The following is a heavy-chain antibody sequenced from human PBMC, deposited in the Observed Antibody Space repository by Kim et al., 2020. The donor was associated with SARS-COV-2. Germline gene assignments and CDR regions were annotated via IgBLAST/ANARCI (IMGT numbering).Heavy chain of an antibody. J-gene: IGHJ4*02. D-gene: IGHD3-10*01. CDR2: INHSGST. CDR3: ARGGITTGFDY. CDR1: GGSFSGYY. V-gene: IGHV4-34*01. Sequence: SETLSLTCAVYGGSFSGYYWSWIRQPPGKGLEWIGEINHSGSTNYSPSLKSRLTISIDPSENHLSLQLTSVTAADTAVYYCARGGITTGFDYWGQGTLVT.